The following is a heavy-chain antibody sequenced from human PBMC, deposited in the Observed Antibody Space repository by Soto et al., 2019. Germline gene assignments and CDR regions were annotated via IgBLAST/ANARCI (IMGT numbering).Heavy chain of an antibody. V-gene: IGHV3-33*01. D-gene: IGHD3-22*01. CDR2: IWNDGSNE. CDR3: ARDQTDSGGYSDS. Sequence: GGSLRLSCEASGFNFSSYGIHWVRQAPGKGLEWVAIIWNDGSNEYYADSVKGRFTISRDNSKNTVYQQVSKLRAEDTAVYFCARDQTDSGGYSDSWGQGTLVTVSS. CDR1: GFNFSSYG. J-gene: IGHJ4*02.